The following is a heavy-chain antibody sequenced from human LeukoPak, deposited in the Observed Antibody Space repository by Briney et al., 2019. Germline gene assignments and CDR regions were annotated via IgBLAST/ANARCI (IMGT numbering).Heavy chain of an antibody. V-gene: IGHV3-21*01. Sequence: GGSLRLSCAASGFTFSSYAMSWVRQAPGKGLEWVSSISSSSSYIYYADSVKGRFTISRDNAKNSLYLQMNSLRAEDTAVYYCARDIVVVPAAMFRGLNYYGMDVWGQGTTVTVSS. J-gene: IGHJ6*02. CDR3: ARDIVVVPAAMFRGLNYYGMDV. CDR2: ISSSSSYI. CDR1: GFTFSSYA. D-gene: IGHD2-2*01.